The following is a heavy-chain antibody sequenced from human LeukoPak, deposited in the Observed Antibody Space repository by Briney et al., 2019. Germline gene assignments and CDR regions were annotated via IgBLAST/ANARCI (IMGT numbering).Heavy chain of an antibody. CDR3: ARRGGSPLGAFDI. V-gene: IGHV4-59*02. D-gene: IGHD1-26*01. CDR2: IYYSGST. J-gene: IGHJ3*02. Sequence: SETLSLTCTVSGASVSNYDWSWIRQPPGKGLEWIGYIYYSGSTNYNPSLKSRVTISVDSSKNQFSLKLTSVTAADTAMYYCARRGGSPLGAFDIWGQGTMVTVSS. CDR1: GASVSNYD.